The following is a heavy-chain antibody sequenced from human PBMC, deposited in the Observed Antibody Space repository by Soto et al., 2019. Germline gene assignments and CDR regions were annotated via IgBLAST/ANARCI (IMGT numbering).Heavy chain of an antibody. D-gene: IGHD3-9*01. CDR3: AKDGPPYYDILTGYYNPRHFDY. CDR2: ISGSGGST. V-gene: IGHV3-23*01. J-gene: IGHJ4*02. Sequence: EVQLLESGGGLVQPGGSLRLSCAASGFTFSSYAMSWVRQAPGKGLEWVSAISGSGGSTYYADSVKGRFTISRDNSKNTLYLQMNSLRAEDTAVYYCAKDGPPYYDILTGYYNPRHFDYWGQGTLVTVSS. CDR1: GFTFSSYA.